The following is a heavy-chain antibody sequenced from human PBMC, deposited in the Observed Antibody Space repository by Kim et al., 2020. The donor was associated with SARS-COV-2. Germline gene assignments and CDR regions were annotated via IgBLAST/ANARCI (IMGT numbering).Heavy chain of an antibody. CDR3: AKDVPPYWGGVWS. V-gene: IGHV3-9*01. CDR2: ISWNSGSI. D-gene: IGHD7-27*01. Sequence: GGSLRLSCAASGFTFGDNAMHWVRQAPGKGLEWVSGISWNSGSIGYADSVRGRFTISRDNAKNSLYLQMNSLRAEDTALYYCAKDVPPYWGGVWSWGQGTLVTVSS. CDR1: GFTFGDNA. J-gene: IGHJ5*02.